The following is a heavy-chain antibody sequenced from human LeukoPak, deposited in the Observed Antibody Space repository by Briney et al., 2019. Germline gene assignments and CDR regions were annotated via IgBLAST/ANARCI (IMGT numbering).Heavy chain of an antibody. CDR2: IYSSGST. Sequence: SETLSLTCTVSGGGISSYYWSWIRQPAGKGLEWIGRIYSSGSTNYNTSLKSRVTMSVDTSKNQFSLKLSSVTAADTAVYYCARDNEAAARAYDYWGQGTLVTVSS. CDR3: ARDNEAAARAYDY. D-gene: IGHD6-13*01. J-gene: IGHJ4*02. CDR1: GGGISSYY. V-gene: IGHV4-4*07.